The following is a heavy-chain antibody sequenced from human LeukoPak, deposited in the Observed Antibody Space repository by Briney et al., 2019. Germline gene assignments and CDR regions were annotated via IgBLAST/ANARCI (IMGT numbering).Heavy chain of an antibody. Sequence: SETLSLTCTVSGGSISSSSYYWGWLRQPPGKGLEWIGSIHYSGSTNYNPSLKSRVTISVDTSKNQFSLKLSSVTAADTAVYYCARGYCSGGSCYSYYYYNYMDVWGKGTTVTVSS. CDR2: IHYSGST. D-gene: IGHD2-15*01. CDR3: ARGYCSGGSCYSYYYYNYMDV. CDR1: GGSISSSSYY. J-gene: IGHJ6*03. V-gene: IGHV4-39*07.